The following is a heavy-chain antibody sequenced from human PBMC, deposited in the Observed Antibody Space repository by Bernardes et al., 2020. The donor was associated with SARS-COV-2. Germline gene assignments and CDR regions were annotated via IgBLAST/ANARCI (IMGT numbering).Heavy chain of an antibody. V-gene: IGHV1-58*01. Sequence: SVKVSCKASGVTFSTSAVHWVRQARGQRLEWVGWVAVYNGETHYALEFEDRVIINWDISTRTAYIELRSLRSGDTAFYYCTAGPNWFDFWGQGALVTVSS. CDR2: VAVYNGET. D-gene: IGHD2-8*01. CDR3: TAGPNWFDF. J-gene: IGHJ4*02. CDR1: GVTFSTSA.